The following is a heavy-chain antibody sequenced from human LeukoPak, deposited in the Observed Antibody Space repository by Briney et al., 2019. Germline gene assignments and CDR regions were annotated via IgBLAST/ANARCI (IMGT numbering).Heavy chain of an antibody. Sequence: PSETLSLTCTVSGGSISSYYWSWIRQPPGKGLEWIGYIFYSGSTNYNPSLKGRVTISVDTSKNQFSLKLSSVTAADTAVYYCARVGYSSSWYDDYWGQGTLVTVSS. CDR1: GGSISSYY. D-gene: IGHD6-13*01. CDR2: IFYSGST. J-gene: IGHJ4*02. CDR3: ARVGYSSSWYDDY. V-gene: IGHV4-59*01.